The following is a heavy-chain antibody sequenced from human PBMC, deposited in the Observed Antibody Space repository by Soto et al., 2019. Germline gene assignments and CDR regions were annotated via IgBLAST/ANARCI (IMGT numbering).Heavy chain of an antibody. J-gene: IGHJ6*02. D-gene: IGHD6-13*01. CDR1: GYSFTSYW. CDR3: ARRLIAAAYSYYYGMDA. V-gene: IGHV5-10-1*01. Sequence: GESLKISCKGSGYSFTSYWISWVRQMPGKGLEWMGRIDPSDSYTNYSPSFQGHVTISADKSISTAYLQWSSLKASDTAMYYCARRLIAAAYSYYYGMDAWGQGTTVTV. CDR2: IDPSDSYT.